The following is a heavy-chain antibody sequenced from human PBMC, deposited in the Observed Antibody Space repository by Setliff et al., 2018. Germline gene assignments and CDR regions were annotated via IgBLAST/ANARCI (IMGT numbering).Heavy chain of an antibody. CDR3: AKRHPDYYDSSGNWFDP. J-gene: IGHJ5*02. CDR2: IYHAGST. D-gene: IGHD3-22*01. Sequence: SETLSLTCAVSGGSISSGDASWSWVRQPPGKGLEWIGYIYHAGSTYYNPSLESRVTISVDTSKNQFSLKLSSVTAADTAVYYCAKRHPDYYDSSGNWFDPWGQGTLVTVSS. CDR1: GGSISSGDAS. V-gene: IGHV4-30-2*01.